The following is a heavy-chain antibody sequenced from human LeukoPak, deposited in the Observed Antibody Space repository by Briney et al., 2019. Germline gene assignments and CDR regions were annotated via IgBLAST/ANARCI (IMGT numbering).Heavy chain of an antibody. D-gene: IGHD5-12*01. J-gene: IGHJ4*02. V-gene: IGHV3-7*04. CDR2: IKPDGSVN. Sequence: GGSLRLSCAASGFTFSSYWMSWVRQAPGKGLEWVANIKPDGSVNNYVDSVKGRFTISRDNAKYSLYLQMNSLRVEDTAVYYCARSGHGSYWGPGNLVTGSS. CDR3: ARSGHGSY. CDR1: GFTFSSYW.